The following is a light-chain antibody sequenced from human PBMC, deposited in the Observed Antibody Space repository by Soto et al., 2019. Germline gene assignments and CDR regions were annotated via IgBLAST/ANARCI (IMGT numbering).Light chain of an antibody. J-gene: IGKJ5*01. CDR1: QSISSN. Sequence: VMTQSPATLSVSPGERATLSCRASQSISSNLAWYQQKPGQAPRLLIDGASTRATGISARFSGSGSGTEFTLTISSLQSEDLAVYYCQQYNNWPLTFGQGTRLEIK. V-gene: IGKV3-15*01. CDR3: QQYNNWPLT. CDR2: GAS.